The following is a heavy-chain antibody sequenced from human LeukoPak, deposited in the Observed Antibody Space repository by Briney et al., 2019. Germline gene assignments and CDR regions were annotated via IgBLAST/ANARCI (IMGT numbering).Heavy chain of an antibody. CDR1: GFTFSSYG. J-gene: IGHJ3*02. CDR2: IWYEGSNK. CDR3: ARDRITGTTLGAFDI. V-gene: IGHV3-33*01. D-gene: IGHD1-7*01. Sequence: GGSLRLSCAASGFTFSSYGMHWVRQAPGKGLEWVAVIWYEGSNKYCADSVKGRFTISRDNSKNTLYLQLNSLRAEDTAVYYCARDRITGTTLGAFDIWGQGTMVTVSS.